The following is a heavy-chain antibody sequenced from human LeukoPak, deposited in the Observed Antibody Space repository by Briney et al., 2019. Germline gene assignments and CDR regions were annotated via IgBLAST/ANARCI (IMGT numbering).Heavy chain of an antibody. D-gene: IGHD5-24*01. CDR1: GYSFTTYW. J-gene: IGHJ5*02. V-gene: IGHV5-51*01. Sequence: GESLKISCKGSGYSFTTYWIAWVRQMPGKGLELMGIIYPGDSGTRYSPSFQGQVTISADKSISTAYLQWSSLKASDTAMYYCARTKEMATTKAGFDPWGQGTLVTVSS. CDR3: ARTKEMATTKAGFDP. CDR2: IYPGDSGT.